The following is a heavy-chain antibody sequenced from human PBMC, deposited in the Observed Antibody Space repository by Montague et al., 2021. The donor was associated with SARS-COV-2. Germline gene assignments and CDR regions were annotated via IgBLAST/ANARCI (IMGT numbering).Heavy chain of an antibody. J-gene: IGHJ3*02. Sequence: SETLSLTCTVSGGSITSYYWTWIRQPPGKGLEWVGRIYYSGSTYYNPSLKSRVTISVDTSKNQFSLKLSSVTAADTAVYYCARAATITMIVVVIDAFDIWGQGTMVTVSS. CDR3: ARAATITMIVVVIDAFDI. D-gene: IGHD3-22*01. CDR2: IYYSGST. CDR1: GGSITSYY. V-gene: IGHV4-59*12.